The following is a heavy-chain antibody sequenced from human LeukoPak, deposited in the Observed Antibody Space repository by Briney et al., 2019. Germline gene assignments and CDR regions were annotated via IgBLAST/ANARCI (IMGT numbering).Heavy chain of an antibody. D-gene: IGHD6-13*01. CDR3: TRVPRQQLVAYMDV. Sequence: GVLRLSCTGSGFTFGDYGVTWVRQAPGRGLEWVAFIRNKAFGGTTECAASVKGRFTISRDDSKSIAYLQMNSLKTEDTAVYYCTRVPRQQLVAYMDVWGKGTTVTVSS. V-gene: IGHV3-49*04. J-gene: IGHJ6*03. CDR2: IRNKAFGGTT. CDR1: GFTFGDYG.